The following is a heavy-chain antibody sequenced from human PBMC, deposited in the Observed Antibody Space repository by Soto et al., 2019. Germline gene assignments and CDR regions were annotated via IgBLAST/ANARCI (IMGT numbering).Heavy chain of an antibody. J-gene: IGHJ4*02. CDR3: ARDPPNWNYSPRSTWGN. Sequence: SETLSLTCTVSGGSISSGDYYWSWIRQHPGKGLEWIGYIYYSGITYYNPSLKSRVTVSVDTSKNQFSLKLSSVTAADTAVYYCARDPPNWNYSPRSTWGNWGQGTLVTVSS. CDR2: IYYSGIT. V-gene: IGHV4-31*03. CDR1: GGSISSGDYY. D-gene: IGHD1-7*01.